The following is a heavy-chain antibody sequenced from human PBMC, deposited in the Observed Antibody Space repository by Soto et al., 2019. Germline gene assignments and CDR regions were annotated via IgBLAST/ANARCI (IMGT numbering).Heavy chain of an antibody. V-gene: IGHV4-59*13. CDR1: GGSISSYY. D-gene: IGHD1-1*01. CDR3: ARLSVDLNDYWSLDP. Sequence: SETQSLTCTVSGGSISSYYWRWIRQTPGKGLEWIGYVSYTGSTYYNPSLQSRVTISLGTSMNRFSLKVASVTAADTAVYYCARLSVDLNDYWSLDPWGQGTLVTVSS. J-gene: IGHJ5*02. CDR2: VSYTGST.